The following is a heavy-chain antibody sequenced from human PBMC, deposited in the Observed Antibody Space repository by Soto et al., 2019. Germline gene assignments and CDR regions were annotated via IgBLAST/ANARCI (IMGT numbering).Heavy chain of an antibody. Sequence: SETLSLTCAVYGGSFSGYYWSWIRQPPGKGLEWIGEINHSGSTNYNPSLKSRVTISVDTSKNQFSLKLSSVTAADTAVYYCARGRPYGDYVKYGYYYYGMDVWGQGTTVTVSS. J-gene: IGHJ6*02. V-gene: IGHV4-34*01. CDR3: ARGRPYGDYVKYGYYYYGMDV. CDR1: GGSFSGYY. CDR2: INHSGST. D-gene: IGHD4-17*01.